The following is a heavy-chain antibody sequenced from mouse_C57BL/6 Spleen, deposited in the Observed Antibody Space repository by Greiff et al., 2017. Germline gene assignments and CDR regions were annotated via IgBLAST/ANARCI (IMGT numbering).Heavy chain of an antibody. Sequence: VQLQQTGPELVKPGASVKIPCKASGYTFTDYNMDWVKQSHGKSLEWIGDINPNNGGTIYNQKFKGKATLTVDKSSSTAYMELRSLTSEDTAVYYCARYYYGSSLAYWGQGTLVTVSA. D-gene: IGHD1-1*01. V-gene: IGHV1-18*01. CDR2: INPNNGGT. CDR1: GYTFTDYN. J-gene: IGHJ3*01. CDR3: ARYYYGSSLAY.